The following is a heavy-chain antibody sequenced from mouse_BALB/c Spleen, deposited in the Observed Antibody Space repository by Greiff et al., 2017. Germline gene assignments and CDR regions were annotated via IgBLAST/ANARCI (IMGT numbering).Heavy chain of an antibody. CDR3: ARSRANWGDY. CDR2: INPSSGYT. V-gene: IGHV1-4*01. CDR1: GYTFTSYT. J-gene: IGHJ2*01. Sequence: QVQLKESGAELARPGASVKMSCKASGYTFTSYTMHWVKQRPGQGLEWIGYINPSSGYTNYNQKFKDKATLTADKSSSTAYMQLSSLTSEDSAVYYCARSRANWGDYWGQGTTLTVSS. D-gene: IGHD4-1*01.